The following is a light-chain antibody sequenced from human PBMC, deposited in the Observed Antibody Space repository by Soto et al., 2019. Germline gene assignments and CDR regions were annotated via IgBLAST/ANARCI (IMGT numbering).Light chain of an antibody. CDR1: SRDVGGYNY. V-gene: IGLV2-14*03. Sequence: QSVLTQPASVSGSPGQSITISCTGTSRDVGGYNYVSWYQKNPDKAPKLMIYNVFNRPSGVSDRFSGSKSGNTASLTISGLQAEDEADYYCSSYSNITTPYVFGTGTKVTVL. J-gene: IGLJ1*01. CDR3: SSYSNITTPYV. CDR2: NVF.